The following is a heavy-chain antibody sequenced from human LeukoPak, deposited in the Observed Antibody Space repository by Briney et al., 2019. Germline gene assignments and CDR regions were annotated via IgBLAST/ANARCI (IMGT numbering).Heavy chain of an antibody. J-gene: IGHJ4*02. D-gene: IGHD4-23*01. Sequence: PSETLSLTCTVSGGSISSYYWSWIRQPAGKGLGWIGRIYTSGSTNYNPSLKSRVTMSVDTSKNQFSLKLSSVTAADTAVYYCARDTSVGLDYWGQGTPVTVSS. CDR1: GGSISSYY. CDR2: IYTSGST. V-gene: IGHV4-4*07. CDR3: ARDTSVGLDY.